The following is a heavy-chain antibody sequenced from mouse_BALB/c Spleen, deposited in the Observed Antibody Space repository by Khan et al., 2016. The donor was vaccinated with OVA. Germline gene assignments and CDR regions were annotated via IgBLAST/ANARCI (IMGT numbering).Heavy chain of an antibody. Sequence: QVQLQQSGAELAKPGASVKMSCTASGYTFINYWILWVKQRPGQGLEWIGYINPSTGYTEYNQNFKDQATLTADKSSSTAYMQLSSLTSEDSAVYYCARRGLRWDFDYWGQGTTVTVSS. CDR2: INPSTGYT. CDR1: GYTFINYW. CDR3: ARRGLRWDFDY. J-gene: IGHJ2*01. V-gene: IGHV1-7*01. D-gene: IGHD1-1*01.